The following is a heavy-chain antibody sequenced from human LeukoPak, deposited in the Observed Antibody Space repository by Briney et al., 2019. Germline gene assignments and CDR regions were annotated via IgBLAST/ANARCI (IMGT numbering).Heavy chain of an antibody. Sequence: GGSLRLSCAASGFTFSSYSMNWVRQAPGKGLEWVSYVSSSSSTKYYTDSVKGRFTISRDNAKNSLYLQMNSLRAEDTAVYYCARVPSYYDSSGYSYYFDYWGQGTLATVSS. CDR3: ARVPSYYDSSGYSYYFDY. D-gene: IGHD3-22*01. CDR1: GFTFSSYS. V-gene: IGHV3-48*01. CDR2: VSSSSSTK. J-gene: IGHJ4*02.